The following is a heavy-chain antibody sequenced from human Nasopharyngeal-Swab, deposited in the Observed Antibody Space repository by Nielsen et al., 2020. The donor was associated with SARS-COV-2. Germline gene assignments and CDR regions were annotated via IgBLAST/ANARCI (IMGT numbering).Heavy chain of an antibody. Sequence: SETLSLTCAVYGGSFSGYYWAWVRQSPGKGLEWIGEINPSRITKYNPSLKSRVTLSVDTSKNQFSLRLNSVTAADTAVYYCARAMIRGEWDYWGQGNLVTVSS. J-gene: IGHJ4*02. V-gene: IGHV4-34*01. D-gene: IGHD3-10*01. CDR3: ARAMIRGEWDY. CDR1: GGSFSGYY. CDR2: INPSRIT.